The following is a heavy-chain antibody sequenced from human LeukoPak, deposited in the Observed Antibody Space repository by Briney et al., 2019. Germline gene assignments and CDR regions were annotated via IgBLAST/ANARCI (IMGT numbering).Heavy chain of an antibody. V-gene: IGHV4-4*07. CDR1: GGSISSYY. CDR2: LYTTRTT. CDR3: ARGYYDSRYYNYYMGV. Sequence: SETLSLTCTVSGGSISSYYWSWIRQPAGKGLEWIGRLYTTRTTNYNPSLKSRVTMSVDTSKNQFSLKLSSVTAADTAVYYCARGYYDSRYYNYYMGVWGKGTTVTVSS. D-gene: IGHD3-22*01. J-gene: IGHJ6*03.